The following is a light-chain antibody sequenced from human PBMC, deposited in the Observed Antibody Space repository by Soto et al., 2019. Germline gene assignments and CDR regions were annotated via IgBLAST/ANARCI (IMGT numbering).Light chain of an antibody. CDR2: ATS. CDR1: QSISSN. V-gene: IGKV3-15*01. CDR3: QHYNNWPPWT. J-gene: IGKJ1*01. Sequence: EIVMTQSPATLSVSPGERATLSCRASQSISSNLAWYQQKPGQAPRLLMYATSTRATGIPARFRGSGSGTEFTLTISTLQSEDFAVYYRQHYNNWPPWTFGQGTKVDIK.